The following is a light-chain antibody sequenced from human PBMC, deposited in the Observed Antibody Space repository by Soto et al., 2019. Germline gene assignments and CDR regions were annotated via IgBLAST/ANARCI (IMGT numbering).Light chain of an antibody. CDR3: QSYDSSLSVYVV. CDR1: SSNIGAGYD. J-gene: IGLJ2*01. V-gene: IGLV1-40*01. CDR2: GNS. Sequence: QSVLTQPPSVSGAPGQRVTISCTGSSSNIGAGYDVHWYRQLPGTAPKLLIFGNSNRPSGVPDRFSGSKSGTSASLAITGLQAEDEADYYCQSYDSSLSVYVVFGGGTKVTVL.